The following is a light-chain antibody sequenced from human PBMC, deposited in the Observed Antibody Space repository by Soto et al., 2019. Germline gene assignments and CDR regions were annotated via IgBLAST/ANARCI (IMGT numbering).Light chain of an antibody. CDR1: QNIGDS. CDR3: LQHNSYPIT. CDR2: AAS. V-gene: IGKV1-17*01. J-gene: IGKJ5*01. Sequence: DIQMTQSPSSLSASVGDRVTITCRASQNIGDSLNWYQQKPGKAPKLLIYAASSLQSGVPSRFSGSGSGTDFTLTISTLQPEDFATYFCLQHNSYPITFGQGTRLEIK.